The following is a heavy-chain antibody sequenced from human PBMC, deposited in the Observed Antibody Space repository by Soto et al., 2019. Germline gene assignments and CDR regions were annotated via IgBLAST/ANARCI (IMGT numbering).Heavy chain of an antibody. CDR1: GGTFSSYA. CDR3: ARGATTPVPRWFDP. J-gene: IGHJ5*02. D-gene: IGHD4-17*01. Sequence: QVQLVQSGAEVKKPGSSVKVSCKASGGTFSSYAISWVRQARGQGLEWMGGIIPIFGTANYAQKFQGRVTITADESTSTAYMELSSLRSEDTAVYYCARGATTPVPRWFDPWGQGTLVTVSS. CDR2: IIPIFGTA. V-gene: IGHV1-69*01.